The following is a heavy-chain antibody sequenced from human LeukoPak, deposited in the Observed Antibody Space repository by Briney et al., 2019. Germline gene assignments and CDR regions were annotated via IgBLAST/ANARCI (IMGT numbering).Heavy chain of an antibody. CDR1: GGSISSTNW. V-gene: IGHV4-4*02. CDR3: AGRYCTNGVCPYFDY. CDR2: ISLSGVT. D-gene: IGHD2-8*01. Sequence: SGTLSLTCGGSGGSISSTNWWSWVRQPPGQGLGRIGEISLSGVTNYTPSLKGRVTMSVDTSKNHFSLKLSSVTAADTAVYYCAGRYCTNGVCPYFDYWGQGTLVTVSS. J-gene: IGHJ4*02.